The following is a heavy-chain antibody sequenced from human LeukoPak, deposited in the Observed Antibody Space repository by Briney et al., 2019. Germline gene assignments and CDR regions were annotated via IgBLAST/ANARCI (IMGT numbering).Heavy chain of an antibody. Sequence: GGSLRLSCAASGFTFSSYSMNWVRQAPGKGLEWVSSISSSSSYIYYADSVKGRFTIARDNAKHSLYLQMNSLRAEDTAVYYCARDPAASNYAHDAFDIWGQGTMVTVSS. CDR2: ISSSSSYI. V-gene: IGHV3-21*01. CDR3: ARDPAASNYAHDAFDI. D-gene: IGHD4-11*01. CDR1: GFTFSSYS. J-gene: IGHJ3*02.